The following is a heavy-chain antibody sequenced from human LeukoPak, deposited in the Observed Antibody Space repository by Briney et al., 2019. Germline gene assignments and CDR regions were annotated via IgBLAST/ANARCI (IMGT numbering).Heavy chain of an antibody. CDR1: GFTVSSNY. CDR3: ARSLRVRGVPDYMDV. D-gene: IGHD3-10*01. Sequence: GGSLRLSCAASGFTVSSNYMTWVRQAPGTGLEWVSVIHKSAITYYADTVKVRFTISRDNSKNTLYLQMNSLRAEDTAVYYCARSLRVRGVPDYMDVWGKGTTVIISS. CDR2: IHKSAIT. V-gene: IGHV3-53*01. J-gene: IGHJ6*03.